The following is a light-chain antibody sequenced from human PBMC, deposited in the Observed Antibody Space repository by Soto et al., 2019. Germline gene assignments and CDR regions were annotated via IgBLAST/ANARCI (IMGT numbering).Light chain of an antibody. Sequence: QSALTQPPSASGTPGQRGTISCSGSSSNIGSNTVNWYQQFPGTAPRLLIYSNNQRPSGVPDRFSGSKSGTSASLAISGVQSEDEADYFCATWDDSLNGVVFGGGTKLTVL. CDR3: ATWDDSLNGVV. CDR2: SNN. J-gene: IGLJ3*02. V-gene: IGLV1-44*01. CDR1: SSNIGSNT.